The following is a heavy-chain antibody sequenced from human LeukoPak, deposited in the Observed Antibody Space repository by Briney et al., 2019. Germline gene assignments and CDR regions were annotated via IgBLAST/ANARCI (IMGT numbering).Heavy chain of an antibody. V-gene: IGHV3-30*04. CDR1: GFTFSSYA. D-gene: IGHD6-19*01. J-gene: IGHJ4*02. CDR2: ISYDGSNK. Sequence: GRSLRLSCAASGFTFSSYAMHWVRQAPGRGLEWVAVISYDGSNKSYADSVKGRFTISRDNSKNTLYLQMNSLRAEDTAVYYCARESVAGVVLLDYWGQGTLVTVPS. CDR3: ARESVAGVVLLDY.